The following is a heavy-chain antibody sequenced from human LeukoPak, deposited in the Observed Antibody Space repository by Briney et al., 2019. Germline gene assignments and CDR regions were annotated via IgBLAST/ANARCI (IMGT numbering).Heavy chain of an antibody. D-gene: IGHD3-22*01. CDR3: ARGTYYYDSSGYYFHAFDI. CDR1: GGTFSSYA. V-gene: IGHV1-69*04. Sequence: ASVKVSCKASGGTFSSYAISWVRQAPGQGLEWMGRIIPILGIANYAQKFQGRVTITADKSTSTAYMELSSLRSEDTAVYYCARGTYYYDSSGYYFHAFDIWGQGTMVTVSS. J-gene: IGHJ3*02. CDR2: IIPILGIA.